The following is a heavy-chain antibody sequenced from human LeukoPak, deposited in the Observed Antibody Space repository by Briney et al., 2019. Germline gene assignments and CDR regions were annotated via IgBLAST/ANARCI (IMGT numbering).Heavy chain of an antibody. CDR1: GGSISSYY. V-gene: IGHV4-59*01. D-gene: IGHD2-2*01. CDR2: IDYSGST. CDR3: ARALASYCSSTSCFPLGWFDP. J-gene: IGHJ5*02. Sequence: SETLSLTCTVSGGSISSYYWSWLRQPPGTGLEWIGYIDYSGSTNYNPSLKSRVTISVDTSKNQFSLKLSSVTAADTAVYYCARALASYCSSTSCFPLGWFDPWGQGTLVTVSS.